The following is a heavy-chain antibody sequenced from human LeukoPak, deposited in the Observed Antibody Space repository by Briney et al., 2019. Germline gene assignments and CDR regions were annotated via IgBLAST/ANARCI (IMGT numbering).Heavy chain of an antibody. Sequence: PSETLSLTCTVSGGSISSYYWSWIRQPPGKGLEWFGYIYYSGSTNYNPSLKSRVTISIDTSKNQSSLNLHSVTAADTAVYYCARRYCGGGGRCYSSFDYWGQGTLVTVSS. J-gene: IGHJ4*02. CDR3: ARRYCGGGGRCYSSFDY. V-gene: IGHV4-59*08. CDR1: GGSISSYY. CDR2: IYYSGST. D-gene: IGHD2-15*01.